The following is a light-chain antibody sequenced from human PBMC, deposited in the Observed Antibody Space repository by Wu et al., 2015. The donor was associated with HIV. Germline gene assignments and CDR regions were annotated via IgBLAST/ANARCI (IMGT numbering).Light chain of an antibody. V-gene: IGKV1-5*03. CDR3: QQLNSYPLT. J-gene: IGKJ4*01. CDR2: QAS. Sequence: DIQMTQSPSTLSASVGDRVTITCRASQSISDWLAWYQQKPGKAPKLLIYQASNLKSGVPSRFSGSGSGTEFTLTISSLQPDDFATYYCQQLNSYPLTFGGGTKVDIK. CDR1: QSISDW.